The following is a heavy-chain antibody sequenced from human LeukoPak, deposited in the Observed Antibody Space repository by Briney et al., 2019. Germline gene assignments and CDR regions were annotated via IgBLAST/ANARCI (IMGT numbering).Heavy chain of an antibody. CDR1: GGSISSYY. D-gene: IGHD1-1*01. Sequence: SETLSLTCTVSGGSISSYYWSWIRQPPGKGLEWIGYIYYSGSTNYNPSLKSRVTISVDTSKNQFSLKLSSVTAAATAVYYCARSSRGLALEFDYWGQGTLVTVSS. CDR2: IYYSGST. CDR3: ARSSRGLALEFDY. V-gene: IGHV4-59*01. J-gene: IGHJ4*02.